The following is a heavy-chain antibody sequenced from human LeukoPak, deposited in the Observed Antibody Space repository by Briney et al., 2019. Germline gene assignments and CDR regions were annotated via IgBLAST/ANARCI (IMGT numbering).Heavy chain of an antibody. CDR2: IYHSGST. CDR3: ASTYSSGWYIDY. Sequence: PSETLSLTCTVSGGSISSSSYYWGWIRQPPGKGLEWIGSIYHSGSTYYNPSLKSRVTISVDTSKNQFSLKLSSVTAADTAVYYCASTYSSGWYIDYWGQGTLVAVSS. V-gene: IGHV4-39*07. D-gene: IGHD6-19*01. CDR1: GGSISSSSYY. J-gene: IGHJ4*02.